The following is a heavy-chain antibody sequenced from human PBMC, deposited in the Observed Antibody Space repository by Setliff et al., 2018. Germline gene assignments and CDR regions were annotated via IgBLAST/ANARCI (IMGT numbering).Heavy chain of an antibody. V-gene: IGHV7-4-1*02. CDR2: INTNTGNP. J-gene: IGHJ4*02. D-gene: IGHD3-3*01. CDR1: AYTFTSYA. CDR3: ARAWYYNFWSGSQIEY. Sequence: GASVKVSCKASAYTFTSYAMNWVRQAPGQGLEWMGWINTNTGNPTYAQGFAGRFVFSLDTSVSTAYLQISSLKAEDTAVYYCARAWYYNFWSGSQIEYWGQGTLVTVS.